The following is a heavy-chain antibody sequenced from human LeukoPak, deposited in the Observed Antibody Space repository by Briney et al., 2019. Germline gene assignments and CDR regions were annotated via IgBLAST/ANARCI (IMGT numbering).Heavy chain of an antibody. J-gene: IGHJ4*02. D-gene: IGHD3-22*01. Sequence: PSETLSLTCTVSGGSISSYYGSWIRQPPGKGLEWIGYMYYSESTNYNPSLKSRVTISVDTSKNQFSLKLSSVTAAATAVYYCARDPKTYDSSGYYDYWGQGTLVTVSS. V-gene: IGHV4-59*01. CDR2: MYYSEST. CDR1: GGSISSYY. CDR3: ARDPKTYDSSGYYDY.